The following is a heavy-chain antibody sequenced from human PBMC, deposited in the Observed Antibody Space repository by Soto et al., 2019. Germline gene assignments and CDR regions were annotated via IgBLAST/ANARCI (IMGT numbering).Heavy chain of an antibody. CDR3: AREPLTGTNYTQYGMDV. CDR1: GFTFSSYA. CDR2: ISYDGSNK. J-gene: IGHJ6*04. V-gene: IGHV3-30-3*01. D-gene: IGHD1-7*01. Sequence: QVQLVESGGGVVQPGRSLRLSCAASGFTFSSYAMHWVRQAPGKGLEWVAVISYDGSNKYYADSVKGRFTISRDNSKNPLYLQINSLRAEDTAVYYCAREPLTGTNYTQYGMDVWGEGTTVIVSS.